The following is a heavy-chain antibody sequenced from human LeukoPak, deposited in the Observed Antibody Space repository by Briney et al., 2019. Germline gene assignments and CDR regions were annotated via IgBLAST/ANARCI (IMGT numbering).Heavy chain of an antibody. V-gene: IGHV1-69*13. Sequence: SVKVSCKASGGTFSSYAISWVRQAPGQGLEWMGGIIPIFGTANYAQKFQGRVTITADESTSTAYMELSSLRSEDTAVYYCARDWGYYYDSSGLYGMDVWGQGTTVTVSS. D-gene: IGHD3-22*01. CDR3: ARDWGYYYDSSGLYGMDV. CDR1: GGTFSSYA. J-gene: IGHJ6*02. CDR2: IIPIFGTA.